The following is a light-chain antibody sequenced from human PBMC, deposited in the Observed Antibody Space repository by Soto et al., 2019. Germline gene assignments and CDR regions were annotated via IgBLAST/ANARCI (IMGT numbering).Light chain of an antibody. Sequence: AIRMTQSPSSFSASTGGRVTITCRASQGISSYLAWYQQKPGKAPKLLIYAASTLQSGVPSRFSGSGSGTDFTLTISCLQSDDFATYYCQQYYSYPWTFGQGTKVEIK. J-gene: IGKJ1*01. V-gene: IGKV1-8*01. CDR1: QGISSY. CDR3: QQYYSYPWT. CDR2: AAS.